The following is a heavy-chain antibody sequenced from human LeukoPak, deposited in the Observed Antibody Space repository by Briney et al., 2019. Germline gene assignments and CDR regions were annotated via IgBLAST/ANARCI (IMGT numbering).Heavy chain of an antibody. Sequence: ASVKVSCKASGYTFTSYYMHWVRQAPGQGLEWMGIINPSGGSTSYAQKFQGRVTMTRDTSTSTVYMELSSLRSEDTAVYYCASTMRAGFYFDYWGQGTLVTVSS. CDR3: ASTMRAGFYFDY. D-gene: IGHD3-22*01. CDR1: GYTFTSYY. CDR2: INPSGGST. J-gene: IGHJ4*02. V-gene: IGHV1-46*01.